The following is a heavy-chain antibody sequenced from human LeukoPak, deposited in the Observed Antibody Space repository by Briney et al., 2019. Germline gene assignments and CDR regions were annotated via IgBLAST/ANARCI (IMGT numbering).Heavy chain of an antibody. Sequence: GSLRLSCAASGFTVSSNYMSWVRQPPGKGLEWIGEINHSGSTNYNPSLKSRVTISVDTSKNQFSLKLSSVTAADTAVYYCASIAAAGTFYYYYGMDVWGQGTTVTVSS. V-gene: IGHV4-34*01. CDR3: ASIAAAGTFYYYYGMDV. CDR1: GFTVSSNY. D-gene: IGHD6-13*01. J-gene: IGHJ6*02. CDR2: INHSGST.